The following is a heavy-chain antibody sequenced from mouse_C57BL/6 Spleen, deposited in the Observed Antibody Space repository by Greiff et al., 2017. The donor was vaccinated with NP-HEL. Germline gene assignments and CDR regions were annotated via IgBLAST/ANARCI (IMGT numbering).Heavy chain of an antibody. CDR1: GYAFSSYW. CDR2: IYPGDGDT. D-gene: IGHD1-1*01. Sequence: QVQLQQSGAELVKPGASVKISCKASGYAFSSYWMNWVKQRPGKGLEWIGQIYPGDGDTNYNGKFKGKATLTADKSSSTAYMQLSSLTSEDSAVYFCARLGYITTADYFDYWGQGTTLTVSS. V-gene: IGHV1-80*01. J-gene: IGHJ2*01. CDR3: ARLGYITTADYFDY.